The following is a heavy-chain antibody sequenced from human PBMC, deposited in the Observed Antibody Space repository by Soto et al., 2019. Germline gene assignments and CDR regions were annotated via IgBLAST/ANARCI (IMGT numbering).Heavy chain of an antibody. CDR3: ARGFSSGWYWDLSYYSYGMDV. CDR2: ISYDGSNK. V-gene: IGHV3-30-3*01. J-gene: IGHJ6*02. D-gene: IGHD6-19*01. CDR1: GFTFSSYA. Sequence: QVQLVESGGGVVQPGRSLRLSCAASGFTFSSYAMHWVRQAPGKGLEWVAVISYDGSNKYYADSVKGRFTISRDNSKNXLXLXXNSLRAEDTAVYYCARGFSSGWYWDLSYYSYGMDVWGQGTTVTVSS.